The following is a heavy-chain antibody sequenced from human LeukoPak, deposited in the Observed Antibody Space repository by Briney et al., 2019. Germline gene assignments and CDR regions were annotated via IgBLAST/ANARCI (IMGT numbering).Heavy chain of an antibody. D-gene: IGHD3-16*02. CDR3: ARGRNYDYVWGSYRITFDY. CDR1: GGSISSYY. J-gene: IGHJ4*02. V-gene: IGHV4-59*12. Sequence: SETLSLTCTVSGGSISSYYWSWIRQPPGKGLEWIGYIYYSGSTNYNPSLKSRVTISVDTSKNQFSLKLSSVTAADTAVYYCARGRNYDYVWGSYRITFDYWGQGTLVTVSS. CDR2: IYYSGST.